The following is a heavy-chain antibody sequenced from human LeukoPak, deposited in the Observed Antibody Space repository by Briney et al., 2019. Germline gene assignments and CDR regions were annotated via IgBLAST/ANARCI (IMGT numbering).Heavy chain of an antibody. Sequence: ASVKVSCKASGYTFNYFAMHWVRQAPGQRPEWMGCINVDNDDTRYSQNFQGRVTIIIDTSASTVYMELSSLRFEDTAVYYCARDGSGSQGVNWFDPWGPGTQVTASS. V-gene: IGHV1-3*01. CDR1: GYTFNYFA. J-gene: IGHJ5*02. D-gene: IGHD3-10*01. CDR3: ARDGSGSQGVNWFDP. CDR2: INVDNDDT.